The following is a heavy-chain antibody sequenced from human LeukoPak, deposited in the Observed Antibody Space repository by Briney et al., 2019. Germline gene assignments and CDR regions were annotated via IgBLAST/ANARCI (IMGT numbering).Heavy chain of an antibody. J-gene: IGHJ4*02. CDR1: GGSFSGYY. CDR2: INHSGST. D-gene: IGHD2-21*02. V-gene: IGHV4-34*01. CDR3: ARLSHIVVVTAIRY. Sequence: PSETLSLTCAVYGGSFSGYYWSWIRQPPGKGLEWIGEINHSGSTNYNPSLKSRVTISVDTSKNQFSLKLSSVTAADTAVYYCARLSHIVVVTAIRYWGQGTLVTVSS.